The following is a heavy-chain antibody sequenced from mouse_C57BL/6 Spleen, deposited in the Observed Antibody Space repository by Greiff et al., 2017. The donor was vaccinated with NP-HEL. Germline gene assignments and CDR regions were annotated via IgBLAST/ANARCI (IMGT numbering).Heavy chain of an antibody. J-gene: IGHJ2*01. CDR3: VSGNWYFDY. CDR2: IRSKSNNYAT. CDR1: GFSFNTYA. V-gene: IGHV10-1*01. D-gene: IGHD2-1*01. Sequence: GGGLVQPKGSLKLSCAASGFSFNTYAMNWVRQAPGKGLEWVARIRSKSNNYATYYADSVKDRFTISRDDSESMLYLQMNNLKTEDTAMYYCVSGNWYFDYWGQGTTLTVSS.